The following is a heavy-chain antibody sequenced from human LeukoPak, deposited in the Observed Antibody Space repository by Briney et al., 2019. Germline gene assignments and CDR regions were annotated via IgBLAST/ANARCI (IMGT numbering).Heavy chain of an antibody. CDR2: INPNSGGT. CDR1: GYTFTGYY. D-gene: IGHD5-18*01. J-gene: IGHJ4*02. CDR3: ARDQGPLGSEWIQLPDY. V-gene: IGHV1-2*02. Sequence: EASVKVSCKASGYTFTGYYMHWVRQAPGQGLEWMGWINPNSGGTNYAQKFQGRVTMTRDTSISTAYMELSRLRSDDTAVYYCARDQGPLGSEWIQLPDYWGQGTLVTVSA.